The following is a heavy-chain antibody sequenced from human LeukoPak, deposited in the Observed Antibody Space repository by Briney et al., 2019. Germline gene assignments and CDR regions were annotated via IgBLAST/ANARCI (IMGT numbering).Heavy chain of an antibody. V-gene: IGHV1-8*01. J-gene: IGHJ4*02. D-gene: IGHD1-1*01. CDR2: MNPNSGNT. Sequence: ASVKVSCKPSGYTFNSYDINWVRQATGQGLEWMGWMNPNSGNTGYAQKFQGRVTMTRNTSISTAYMELSSVRSEDTAVYYCARGSGYNWNDGGEAGSHYWGQGTLVTVSS. CDR1: GYTFNSYD. CDR3: ARGSGYNWNDGGEAGSHY.